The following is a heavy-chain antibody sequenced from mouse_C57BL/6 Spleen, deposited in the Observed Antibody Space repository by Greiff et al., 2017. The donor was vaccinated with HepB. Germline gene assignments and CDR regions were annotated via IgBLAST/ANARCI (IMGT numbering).Heavy chain of an antibody. D-gene: IGHD4-1*01. CDR3: ARTGPYAMDY. V-gene: IGHV1-69*01. CDR2: IDPSDSYT. CDR1: GYTFTSYW. J-gene: IGHJ4*01. Sequence: QVQLQQPGAELVMPGASVKLSCKASGYTFTSYWMHWVKQRPGQVLEWIGEIDPSDSYTNYNQKFKGKSTLTVDKSSSTAYMQLSSLTSEDSAVYYCARTGPYAMDYWGQGTSVTVSS.